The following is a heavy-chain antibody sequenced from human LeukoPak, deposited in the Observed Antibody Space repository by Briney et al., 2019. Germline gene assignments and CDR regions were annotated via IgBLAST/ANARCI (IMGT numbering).Heavy chain of an antibody. CDR2: IYTSGST. CDR3: ARAYSSGWYLLFDY. J-gene: IGHJ4*02. D-gene: IGHD6-19*01. Sequence: SETLSLTCTVSGGSISSGSYYWSWIRQPAGKGLEWIGRIYTSGSTNYNPSLKSRVTISVDTSKNQFSLKLSSVTAADTAVYYCARAYSSGWYLLFDYWGQGTLVTVSS. V-gene: IGHV4-61*02. CDR1: GGSISSGSYY.